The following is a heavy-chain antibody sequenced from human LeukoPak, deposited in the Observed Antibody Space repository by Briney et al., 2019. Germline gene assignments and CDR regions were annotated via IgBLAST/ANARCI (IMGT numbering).Heavy chain of an antibody. V-gene: IGHV1-18*01. J-gene: IGHJ5*02. CDR3: ARVGISSPENWFDP. D-gene: IGHD1-26*01. Sequence: ASVKVSCKASGYTFTSYGISWVRQAPGQGLEWMGWISAYNGNTNYAQKLQGRVPITTDTSTSTAYRELRSLRSADTAVYYCARVGISSPENWFDPWGQGTLVTVSS. CDR2: ISAYNGNT. CDR1: GYTFTSYG.